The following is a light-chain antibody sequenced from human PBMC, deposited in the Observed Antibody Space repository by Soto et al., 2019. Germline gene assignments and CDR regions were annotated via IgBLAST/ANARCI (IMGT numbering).Light chain of an antibody. V-gene: IGKV1-5*01. CDR3: QQYYSCWT. J-gene: IGKJ1*01. Sequence: DIQMTQSPSTLSASIVDRVTITCRASQSIRSWLAWYQQKPGRAPKLLIYDASSLESGVPSRFGGSGSGTELSLTMTSLQLDEFAIYDWQQYYSCWTLGKGTKVEIK. CDR2: DAS. CDR1: QSIRSW.